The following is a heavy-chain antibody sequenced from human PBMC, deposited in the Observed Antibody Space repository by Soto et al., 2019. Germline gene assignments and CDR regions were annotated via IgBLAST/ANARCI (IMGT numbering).Heavy chain of an antibody. J-gene: IGHJ3*02. CDR1: GFTFSSYG. V-gene: IGHV3-30*18. Sequence: QVQLVESGGGVVQPGRSLRLSCAASGFTFSSYGMHWVRQASGKGLEWVAVISYDGSNKYYADSVKGRFTISRDNSKNTLYLQMNSLRAEDTAVYYCAKLSSVSSNNAFDIWGQGTMVTVSS. D-gene: IGHD6-13*01. CDR2: ISYDGSNK. CDR3: AKLSSVSSNNAFDI.